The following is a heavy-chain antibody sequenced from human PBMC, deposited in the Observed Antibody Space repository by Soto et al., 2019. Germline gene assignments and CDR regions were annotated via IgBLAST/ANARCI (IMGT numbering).Heavy chain of an antibody. Sequence: QVQLQESGPGLVKPSETLSLTCTVSGASISRDHWNWIRQPPGKGLEWIGEYSGSTNYNPSLKSRVTISVDTSKNQFSLKLSSVTAADPAVYFCATYTSGGGGRGYWGQGTLVTASS. CDR2: EYSGST. J-gene: IGHJ4*02. V-gene: IGHV4-59*08. D-gene: IGHD6-19*01. CDR3: ATYTSGGGGRGY. CDR1: GASISRDH.